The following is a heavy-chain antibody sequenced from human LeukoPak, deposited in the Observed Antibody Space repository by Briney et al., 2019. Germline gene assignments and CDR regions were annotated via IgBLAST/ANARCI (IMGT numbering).Heavy chain of an antibody. D-gene: IGHD5-18*01. V-gene: IGHV1-2*02. CDR3: AREVVDTAMGDSVY. J-gene: IGHJ4*02. CDR2: INPNSGGT. Sequence: GASVKVSCKASGGTFSSYAISWVRQAPGQGLEWMGWINPNSGGTNYAQKFQGRVTMTRDTSISTAYMELSRLRSDDTAVYYCAREVVDTAMGDSVYWGQGTLVTVSS. CDR1: GGTFSSYA.